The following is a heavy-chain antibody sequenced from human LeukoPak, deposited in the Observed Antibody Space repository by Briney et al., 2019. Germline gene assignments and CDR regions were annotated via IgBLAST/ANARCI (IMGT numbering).Heavy chain of an antibody. CDR3: ARWSGGGTYYDFWSGYSSYYYYMDV. CDR2: INPNSGGA. J-gene: IGHJ6*03. V-gene: IGHV1-2*02. D-gene: IGHD3-3*01. CDR1: GYTFTSYY. Sequence: GASVTVSCKASGYTFTSYYMHWVRQAPGQGLEWMGWINPNSGGANYAQKFQGRVTRTRDKYISTAYMELSRLRSDDTAVYYCARWSGGGTYYDFWSGYSSYYYYMDVWGKGTTVTVSS.